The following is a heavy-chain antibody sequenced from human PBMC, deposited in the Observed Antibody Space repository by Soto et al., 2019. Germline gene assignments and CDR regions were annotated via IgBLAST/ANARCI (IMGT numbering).Heavy chain of an antibody. V-gene: IGHV3-30*18. CDR2: ISYDGSNK. Sequence: PGGSLRLSCAASGFTFSSYGMHWVRQAPGKGLEWVAVISYDGSNKYYADSVKGRFTISRDNSKNTLYLQMNSLRAEDTAVYYCAKVLTKLGDAFDIWGQGTMVTVSS. J-gene: IGHJ3*02. CDR1: GFTFSSYG. CDR3: AKVLTKLGDAFDI. D-gene: IGHD7-27*01.